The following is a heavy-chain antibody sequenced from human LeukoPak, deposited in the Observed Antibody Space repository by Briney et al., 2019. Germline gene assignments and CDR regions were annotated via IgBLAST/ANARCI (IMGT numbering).Heavy chain of an antibody. D-gene: IGHD1/OR15-1a*01. CDR1: GGSISSSSYY. CDR3: ARDRHWTNDWFYDY. J-gene: IGHJ4*02. V-gene: IGHV4-61*01. CDR2: IYYNGHT. Sequence: SETLSLTCTVSGGSISSSSYYWGWIRQPPGKGLEWIGYIYYNGHTDYNPSLRSRVTISVHTSKNQFSLKLSSVTAADTAVYYCARDRHWTNDWFYDYWGQGTLVTVSS.